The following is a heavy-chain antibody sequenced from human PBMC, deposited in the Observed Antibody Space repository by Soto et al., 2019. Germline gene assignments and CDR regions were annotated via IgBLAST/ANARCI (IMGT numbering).Heavy chain of an antibody. D-gene: IGHD1-26*01. CDR3: ARDGTAEYFQH. CDR2: IYYSGST. J-gene: IGHJ1*01. V-gene: IGHV4-61*08. Sequence: SETLSLTCTVSGGSVSSGVYYWSWIRQPPGKGLEWIGYIYYSGSTNNNPSLKSRATISVDTSKNQFSLKLNSVTAADTAVYYCARDGTAEYFQHWGQGTLVTVSS. CDR1: GGSVSSGVYY.